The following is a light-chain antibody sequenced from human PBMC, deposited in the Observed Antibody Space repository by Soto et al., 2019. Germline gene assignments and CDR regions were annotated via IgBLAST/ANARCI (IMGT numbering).Light chain of an antibody. J-gene: IGLJ2*01. V-gene: IGLV3-1*01. CDR2: QDS. CDR1: KLGDKY. Sequence: SYELTQPPSVSVSPGQTASITCSGEKLGDKYACWYQQKPGQSPVLVIYQDSKRPSGIPERLSGSNSGNTATLTISGTQAMDEADYYCQAWDSSTVVFGGGTKLTVL. CDR3: QAWDSSTVV.